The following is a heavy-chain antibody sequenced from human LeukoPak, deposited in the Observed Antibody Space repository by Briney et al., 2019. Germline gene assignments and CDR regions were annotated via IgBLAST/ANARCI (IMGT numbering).Heavy chain of an antibody. CDR1: GFTFSSYG. V-gene: IGHV3-23*01. Sequence: GGSLRLSCAASGFTFSSYGMSWVRQAPGKGLEWVSAISGSGGSTYYADSVKGRFTISRDNSKNTLYLQMNSLRAEDTAVYYCAKDSSYYYDSSGYYLDAFDIWGQGTMVTVSS. CDR2: ISGSGGST. CDR3: AKDSSYYYDSSGYYLDAFDI. D-gene: IGHD3-22*01. J-gene: IGHJ3*02.